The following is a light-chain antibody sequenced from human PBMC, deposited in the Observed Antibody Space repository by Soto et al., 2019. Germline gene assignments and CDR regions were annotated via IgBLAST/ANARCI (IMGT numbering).Light chain of an antibody. CDR3: QHYNSYSEA. V-gene: IGKV1D-16*01. J-gene: IGKJ1*01. Sequence: DILMTQSPSSVSASVGDRVTIACRASQDISSWLAWYQQTPGRVPKLLIYATSKLQPGVPTRFSGSGSGTNFTLTISSLQPDDFATYYCQHYNSYSEAFGQGTKV. CDR2: ATS. CDR1: QDISSW.